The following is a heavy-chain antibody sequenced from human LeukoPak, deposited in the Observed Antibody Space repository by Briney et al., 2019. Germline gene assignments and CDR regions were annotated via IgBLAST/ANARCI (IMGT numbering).Heavy chain of an antibody. Sequence: GGSLRLSCAASGFAFTDYAISWVRQAPGKGLEWVSAISGSGGSTYYADSVKGRFTISRDNSKNTLYLQMNSLRAEDTAVYYCAKIKRPDDFLDYWGQGTLVTVSS. CDR1: GFAFTDYA. D-gene: IGHD2-21*02. CDR2: ISGSGGST. CDR3: AKIKRPDDFLDY. V-gene: IGHV3-23*01. J-gene: IGHJ4*02.